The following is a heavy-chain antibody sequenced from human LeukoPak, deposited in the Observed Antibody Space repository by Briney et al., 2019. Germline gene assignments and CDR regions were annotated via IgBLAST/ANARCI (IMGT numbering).Heavy chain of an antibody. Sequence: GGSLRLSCAASGFTFNSYAMNWVRQAPGKGLEWVSSISSSSSYIYYADSVKGRFTISRDNAKNSLYLQMNSLRAEDTAVYYCARVRSSGWSPFDYWGQGTLVTVSS. CDR2: ISSSSSYI. CDR3: ARVRSSGWSPFDY. V-gene: IGHV3-21*01. CDR1: GFTFNSYA. D-gene: IGHD6-19*01. J-gene: IGHJ4*02.